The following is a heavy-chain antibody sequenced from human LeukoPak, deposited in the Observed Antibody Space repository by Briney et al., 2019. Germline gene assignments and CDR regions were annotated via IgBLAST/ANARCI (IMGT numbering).Heavy chain of an antibody. J-gene: IGHJ3*02. CDR1: GGTFSSYA. CDR3: AGDLGADDAFDI. D-gene: IGHD1-26*01. CDR2: IIPIFGTA. Sequence: GASVKVSCKASGGTFSSYAISWVRQAPGQGLEWMGGIIPIFGTANYAQKFQGRVTITADKSTSTAYMELSSPRSEDTAVYYCAGDLGADDAFDIWGQGTMVTVSS. V-gene: IGHV1-69*06.